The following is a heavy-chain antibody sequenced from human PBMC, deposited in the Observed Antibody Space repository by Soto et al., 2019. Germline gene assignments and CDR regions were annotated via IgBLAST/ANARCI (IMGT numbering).Heavy chain of an antibody. Sequence: EVQLVESGGGLVQPGGSLRLSCAASGFTFSTYWMHWVRQAPGKGLVCVSRLDNDGTNTRYADSVKGRFTVSRDNGKNTVYLQMDSLRAEDTAVYYCARDGGTYFDYWGQGTLVTVS. V-gene: IGHV3-74*01. D-gene: IGHD3-16*01. J-gene: IGHJ4*02. CDR3: ARDGGTYFDY. CDR2: LDNDGTNT. CDR1: GFTFSTYW.